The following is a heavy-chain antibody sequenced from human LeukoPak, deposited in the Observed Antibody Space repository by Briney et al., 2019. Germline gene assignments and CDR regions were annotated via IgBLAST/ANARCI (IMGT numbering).Heavy chain of an antibody. V-gene: IGHV3-33*01. Sequence: GRSLTLSCAASEFTFTTYCMHWVRQAPGKGLEWVAFIYYDGSNIYYADYVKGRFTISRDISKNTLYLQMDSLRAEDTAIYYCARDWKTNSFDYWGQGTLVTVSS. CDR1: EFTFTTYC. D-gene: IGHD1-1*01. CDR3: ARDWKTNSFDY. J-gene: IGHJ4*02. CDR2: IYYDGSNI.